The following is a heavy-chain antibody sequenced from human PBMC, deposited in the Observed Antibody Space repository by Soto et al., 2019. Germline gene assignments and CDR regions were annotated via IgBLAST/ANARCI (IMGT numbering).Heavy chain of an antibody. CDR1: RGTFSSYA. Sequence: QVQLVQSGAEVKKPGSSVKVSCKASRGTFSSYAISWVRQAPGQGLEWMGGIIPIFGTANYAQKFQGRVTITADESTSTAYMELSSLRSEDTAVYYCARDSDWNYKDYYYGMDVWGQGTTVTVSS. CDR3: ARDSDWNYKDYYYGMDV. V-gene: IGHV1-69*01. D-gene: IGHD1-7*01. CDR2: IIPIFGTA. J-gene: IGHJ6*02.